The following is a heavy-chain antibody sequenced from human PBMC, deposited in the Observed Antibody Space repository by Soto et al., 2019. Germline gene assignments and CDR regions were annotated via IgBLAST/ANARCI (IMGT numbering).Heavy chain of an antibody. CDR2: IIPLFGTT. Sequence: QVQLVQSGAEVKKPGSSMKVSCKASGDTFNDYAMSWLRQAPGQGLEWVGGIIPLFGTTDYAQKFQGRVTITADESTTTTYVELSSLRSDDTAVYYCARGVRETVLVRGYYYGLDVWGQGTTVTVSS. V-gene: IGHV1-69*12. CDR3: ARGVRETVLVRGYYYGLDV. CDR1: GDTFNDYA. D-gene: IGHD2-8*02. J-gene: IGHJ6*02.